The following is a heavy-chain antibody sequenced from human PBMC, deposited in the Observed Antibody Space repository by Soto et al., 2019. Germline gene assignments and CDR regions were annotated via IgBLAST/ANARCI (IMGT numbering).Heavy chain of an antibody. CDR2: IYYSGST. D-gene: IGHD1-26*01. V-gene: IGHV4-59*01. J-gene: IGHJ4*02. CDR1: GGSISSYY. CDR3: ASRYGGNFDY. Sequence: QVQLQESGPGLVKPSETLSLTCTVSGGSISSYYWSWIRQPPGKGLEWIGYIYYSGSTNYNPSLKVRVTISVDTSENQFALKLTSVTAADTAVYYCASRYGGNFDYWGQGTLVTVSS.